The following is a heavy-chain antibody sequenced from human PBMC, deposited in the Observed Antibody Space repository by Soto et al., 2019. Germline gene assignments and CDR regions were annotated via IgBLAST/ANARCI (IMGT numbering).Heavy chain of an antibody. J-gene: IGHJ4*02. CDR1: GGSISSSSYS. Sequence: SETLSLTCPVSGGSISSSSYSWGWIRQPPGKGLEWIGSIYYSGSTYYNPSLKSRVTISVDTSKNQFSLKLSSVTPAVAAVYYCARHVSAMARGLRPLCDYCGKVTLVTVSS. CDR2: IYYSGST. CDR3: ARHVSAMARGLRPLCDY. D-gene: IGHD3-10*01. V-gene: IGHV4-39*01.